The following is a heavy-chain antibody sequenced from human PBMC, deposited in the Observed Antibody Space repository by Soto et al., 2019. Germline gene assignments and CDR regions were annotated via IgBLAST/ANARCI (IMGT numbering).Heavy chain of an antibody. J-gene: IGHJ3*02. CDR3: ARHPRPRNNWNYFHVRSHAFDI. CDR1: GGSITSSSYY. Sequence: QLQLQESGPGLVKPSETLSLTCTVSGGSITSSSYYWGWIRQPPGKGLEWIGSIYYSGSTYYNPSLKSRVTISVDTSKNQFSLKLSSVTAADTAVYYCARHPRPRNNWNYFHVRSHAFDIWGQGTMVTVSS. CDR2: IYYSGST. D-gene: IGHD1-7*01. V-gene: IGHV4-39*01.